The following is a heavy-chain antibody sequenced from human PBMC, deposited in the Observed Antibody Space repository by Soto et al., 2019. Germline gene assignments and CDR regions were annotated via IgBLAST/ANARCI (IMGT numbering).Heavy chain of an antibody. CDR1: GFTFSSYA. D-gene: IGHD6-13*01. Sequence: EVQLLESGGGLVQPGVSLRLSCAASGFTFSSYAMSWVRQAPGKGLEWVSSISGSAGSIYHADSVKGRLTISRDNSKNTLYLQMNSLRVEDTAVYYCGRIAADGSSIYYWGQGTLVTVSS. J-gene: IGHJ4*02. V-gene: IGHV3-23*01. CDR3: GRIAADGSSIYY. CDR2: ISGSAGSI.